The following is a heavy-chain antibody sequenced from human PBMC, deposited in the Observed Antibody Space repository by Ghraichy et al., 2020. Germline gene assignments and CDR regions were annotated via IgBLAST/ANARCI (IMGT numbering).Heavy chain of an antibody. CDR1: GFTFSDYY. CDR3: ARAMYSSGWFPNYYYYGMDV. J-gene: IGHJ6*02. CDR2: ISSSGSTI. V-gene: IGHV3-11*01. D-gene: IGHD6-19*01. Sequence: GGSLRLSCAASGFTFSDYYMSWIRQAPGKGLEWVSYISSSGSTIYYADSVKGRFTISRDNAKNSLYLQMNSLRAEDTAVYYCARAMYSSGWFPNYYYYGMDVWGQGTTVTVSS.